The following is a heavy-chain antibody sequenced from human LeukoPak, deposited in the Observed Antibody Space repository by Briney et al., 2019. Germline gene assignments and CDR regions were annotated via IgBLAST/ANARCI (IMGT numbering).Heavy chain of an antibody. V-gene: IGHV3-30*04. CDR3: ARVPTGYHD. D-gene: IGHD3-9*01. CDR1: GFTFSSYA. Sequence: HSGGSLRLSCAASGFTFSSYAMHWVRQAPGKGLEWVAVISYDGSNKYYADSVKGRFTISRDNAKNSLYLQMNSLRAEDTAVYYCARVPTGYHDWGQGTLVTVSS. J-gene: IGHJ4*02. CDR2: ISYDGSNK.